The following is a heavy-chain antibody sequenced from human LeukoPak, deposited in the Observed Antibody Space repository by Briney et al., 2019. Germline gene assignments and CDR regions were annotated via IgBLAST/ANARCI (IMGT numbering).Heavy chain of an antibody. CDR2: IYYSGST. Sequence: SQTLSLTCTVSGSSISSGDYYWSWIRQPPGKGLEWLGYIYYSGSTYYNPSLKSRVTISVDTSKNQFSLKLSSVTAADTAVYYCARENYDFWSGYYDYWGQGTLVTVSS. J-gene: IGHJ4*02. V-gene: IGHV4-30-4*01. D-gene: IGHD3-3*01. CDR3: ARENYDFWSGYYDY. CDR1: GSSISSGDYY.